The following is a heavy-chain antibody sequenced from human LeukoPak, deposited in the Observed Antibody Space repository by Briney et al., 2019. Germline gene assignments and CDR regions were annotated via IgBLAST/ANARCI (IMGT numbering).Heavy chain of an antibody. J-gene: IGHJ3*02. V-gene: IGHV3-48*01. D-gene: IGHD3-16*01. CDR3: ARGGPFYDYVWGTHLLAFDI. Sequence: GGSLRLSCAASGFIFSSYSMNWVRQAPGKGLEWLSYISSSSSTIYYADSVKGRFTISRDNAKNSLYLQMNSLRAEDTAVYYCARGGPFYDYVWGTHLLAFDIWGQGTMVTVSS. CDR2: ISSSSSTI. CDR1: GFIFSSYS.